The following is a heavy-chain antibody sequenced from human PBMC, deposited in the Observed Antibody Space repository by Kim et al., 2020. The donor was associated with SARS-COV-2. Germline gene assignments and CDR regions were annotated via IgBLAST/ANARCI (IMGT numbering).Heavy chain of an antibody. J-gene: IGHJ2*01. Sequence: GGSLRLSCEVSGFTFSDYNMNWVRQAPGKGLEWVASISHSRSYIYYADSVKGRFTISRDNAKTSLHLQMNSLRVEDTAVYYCARGPSDCLSGYDHYWYFDLWGRGTLVTVSS. V-gene: IGHV3-21*01. CDR3: ARGPSDCLSGYDHYWYFDL. D-gene: IGHD5-12*01. CDR1: GFTFSDYN. CDR2: ISHSRSYI.